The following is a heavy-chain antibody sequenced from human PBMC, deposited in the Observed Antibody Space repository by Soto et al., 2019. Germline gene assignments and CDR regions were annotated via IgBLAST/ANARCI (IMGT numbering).Heavy chain of an antibody. CDR3: ASTSYCNGSSCYSRHYYGMDV. D-gene: IGHD2-21*01. CDR2: ITPFVDTS. CDR1: GGTFSKYS. Sequence: QVRLVQSGAEVQKPGSSVKVSCKVSGGTFSKYSLSWVRQTPGQGLEWMGGITPFVDTSNYAQRFLGRVTITANKPTNTAFLEVRGLKSEDTALYFCASTSYCNGSSCYSRHYYGMDVWGQGTTVTVSS. J-gene: IGHJ6*02. V-gene: IGHV1-69*06.